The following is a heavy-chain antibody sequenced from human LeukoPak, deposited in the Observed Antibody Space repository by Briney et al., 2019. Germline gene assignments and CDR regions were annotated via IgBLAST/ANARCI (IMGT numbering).Heavy chain of an antibody. CDR2: IYYSGST. CDR1: GGSISSYY. D-gene: IGHD5-12*01. J-gene: IGHJ4*02. CDR3: ARYSGYDSPFDY. V-gene: IGHV4-59*01. Sequence: SETLSLTCTVSGGSISSYYWSWIRQPPGKGLEWIGYIYYSGSTNYNPSLKSRVTISVDTSKNQFSLKLSSVTAADTAVYYCARYSGYDSPFDYWGQGPWSPSPQ.